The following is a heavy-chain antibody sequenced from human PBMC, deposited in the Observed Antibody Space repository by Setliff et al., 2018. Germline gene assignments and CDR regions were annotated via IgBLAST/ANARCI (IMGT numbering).Heavy chain of an antibody. CDR2: IYPADSDP. Sequence: GESLKISCKGSGYSLTSYWIGWVRQVPGKGLELMGIIYPADSDPRYSPSFQGQVTISVDKSISTVYLHWSSLKASDTAMYYCARSPLDDAFDIWGQGTMVTVSS. J-gene: IGHJ3*02. CDR1: GYSLTSYW. CDR3: ARSPLDDAFDI. V-gene: IGHV5-51*01.